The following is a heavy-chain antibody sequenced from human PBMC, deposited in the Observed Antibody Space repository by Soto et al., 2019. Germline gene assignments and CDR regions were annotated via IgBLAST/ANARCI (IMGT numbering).Heavy chain of an antibody. CDR3: ARTTAVPNTLRSRYFFDY. CDR2: VYYSGTT. J-gene: IGHJ4*02. D-gene: IGHD4-17*01. V-gene: IGHV4-61*01. CDR1: GGSVSNKTYY. Sequence: PSETLSLTCSVSGGSVSNKTYYWSWIRQPPGKRLEWIGYVYYSGTTNYNPSLKSRVTISVDLSKNQFSLRLSSVTTADTALYYCARTTAVPNTLRSRYFFDYWGQGTLVTVSS.